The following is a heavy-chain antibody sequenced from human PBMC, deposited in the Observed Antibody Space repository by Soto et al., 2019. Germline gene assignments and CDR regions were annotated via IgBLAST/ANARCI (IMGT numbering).Heavy chain of an antibody. CDR3: AREEPHPAPLVF. V-gene: IGHV3-30-3*01. J-gene: IGHJ4*02. CDR2: ISDDGSNI. CDR1: GFTFSRYP. Sequence: PGGSLRLSCAAYGFTFSRYPMHWVRQAPGKGLEWVAGISDDGSNIQYADSVKGRLTVSRDDSKSTLYLQMNSLGAEDTAEYFCAREEPHPAPLVFWGQGTQVTVS.